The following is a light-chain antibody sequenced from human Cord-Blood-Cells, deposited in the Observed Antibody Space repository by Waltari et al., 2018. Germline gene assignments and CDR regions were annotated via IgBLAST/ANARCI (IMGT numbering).Light chain of an antibody. CDR3: QQSYSTPIT. Sequence: DIQMTQSPSSLSASVGDRVTITCRASQSISSYLNWYQQKQGKAPKLLIYAASSLQSGVPSRFSGSGSGTDFTLTISSLQPEDFATCYCQQSYSTPITSGQGTRLEMK. V-gene: IGKV1-39*01. J-gene: IGKJ5*01. CDR1: QSISSY. CDR2: AAS.